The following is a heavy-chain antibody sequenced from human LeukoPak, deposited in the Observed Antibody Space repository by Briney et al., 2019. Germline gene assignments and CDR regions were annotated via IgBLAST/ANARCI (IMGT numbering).Heavy chain of an antibody. V-gene: IGHV3-21*01. CDR2: ISSSSSYI. CDR3: ARAGGCSGGSCYGGRDY. J-gene: IGHJ4*02. CDR1: GFTFSSYS. D-gene: IGHD2-15*01. Sequence: GGSLRLSCAASGFTFSSYSMNWVRQAPGKGLEWVPSISSSSSYIYYADSVKGRFTISRDNAKNSLYLQMNSLRAEDTAVYYCARAGGCSGGSCYGGRDYWGQGTLVTVSS.